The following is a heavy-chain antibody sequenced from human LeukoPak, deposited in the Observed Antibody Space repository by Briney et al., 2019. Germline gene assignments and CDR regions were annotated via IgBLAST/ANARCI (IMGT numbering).Heavy chain of an antibody. CDR3: AREAVAGRDGFDY. CDR2: IIPIFGTA. D-gene: IGHD6-19*01. V-gene: IGHV1-69*05. J-gene: IGHJ4*02. Sequence: SVKVSCKASGGTFSSYAISWVRQAPGQGLEWMGGIIPIFGTANYAQKFQGRVTVTTDESTSTAYMELSSLRSEDTAVYYCAREAVAGRDGFDYWGQGTLVTVSS. CDR1: GGTFSSYA.